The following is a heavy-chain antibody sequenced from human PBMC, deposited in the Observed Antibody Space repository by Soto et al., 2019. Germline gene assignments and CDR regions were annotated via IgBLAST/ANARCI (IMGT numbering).Heavy chain of an antibody. CDR1: GYRVSINNVA. Sequence: SQSHSLTCAICGYRVSINNVALTWIRQSPSRGLEWLGRTYYRCRWYNDYAVSVKSRMTINPDTSKNQFSLQLNSVTPEDTAVYYGARISYSSRTHYFDYWGQGTLVTVSS. J-gene: IGHJ4*02. CDR2: TYYRCRWYN. CDR3: ARISYSSRTHYFDY. V-gene: IGHV6-1*01. D-gene: IGHD6-13*01.